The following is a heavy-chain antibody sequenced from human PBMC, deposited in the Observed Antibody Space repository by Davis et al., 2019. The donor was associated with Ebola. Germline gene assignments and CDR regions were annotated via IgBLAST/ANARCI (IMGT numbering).Heavy chain of an antibody. CDR2: IYYSGST. CDR3: ARDSSGQVVEAGMDV. Sequence: MPSETLSLTCTVSGGSISSYYWSWIRQPPGKGLEWIGYIYYSGSTNYNPSLKSRVTISVDTSKNQFSLKLSSVTAADTAVYYCARDSSGQVVEAGMDVWGKGTTVTVSS. J-gene: IGHJ6*04. CDR1: GGSISSYY. V-gene: IGHV4-59*01. D-gene: IGHD2/OR15-2a*01.